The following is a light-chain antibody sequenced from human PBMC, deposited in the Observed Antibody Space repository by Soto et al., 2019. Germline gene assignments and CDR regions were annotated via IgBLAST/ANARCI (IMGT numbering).Light chain of an antibody. Sequence: DFVMTQSPDSLAVSLCERATINXXSSPSVLYTNNKNYLAWYQQKPGQPPKXXIYWGSTRESGVPDRFSGSGSGTDFTLTISSLQAEDVAVYYCQQYYNTPLTFGGGTKVDIK. CDR2: WGS. V-gene: IGKV4-1*01. CDR1: PSVLYTNNKNY. J-gene: IGKJ4*01. CDR3: QQYYNTPLT.